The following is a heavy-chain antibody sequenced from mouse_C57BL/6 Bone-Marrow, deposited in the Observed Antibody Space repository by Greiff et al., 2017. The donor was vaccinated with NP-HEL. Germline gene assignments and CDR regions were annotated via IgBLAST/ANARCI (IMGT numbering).Heavy chain of an antibody. CDR1: GFTFSSYA. CDR3: ARDYYGRAWVAY. V-gene: IGHV5-4*01. J-gene: IGHJ3*01. D-gene: IGHD1-1*01. CDR2: ISDGGSYT. Sequence: VQLKESGGGLVKPGGSLKLSCAASGFTFSSYAMSWVRQTPEKRLEWVATISDGGSYTYYPDNVKGRFTISRDNAKNNLYLQMSHLKSEDTAMYYCARDYYGRAWVAYWGQGTLVTVSA.